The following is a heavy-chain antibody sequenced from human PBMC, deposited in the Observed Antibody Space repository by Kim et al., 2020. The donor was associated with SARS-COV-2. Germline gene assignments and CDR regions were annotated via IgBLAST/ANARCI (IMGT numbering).Heavy chain of an antibody. Sequence: KTQHSPTFQGRDTITRATSANTAYMELRRLTTQDTAIYYCARDMDPTVYDYWGQGTLVTVSS. D-gene: IGHD4-4*01. CDR3: ARDMDPTVYDY. J-gene: IGHJ4*02. CDR2: KT. V-gene: IGHV1-3*01.